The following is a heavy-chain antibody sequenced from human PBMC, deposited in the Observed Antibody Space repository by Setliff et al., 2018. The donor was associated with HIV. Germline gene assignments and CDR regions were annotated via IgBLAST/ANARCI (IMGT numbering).Heavy chain of an antibody. D-gene: IGHD3-10*01. CDR3: ARARGPEGYFDS. Sequence: PSETLSLTCTVSGGSINTGSYYWGWIRQPPGKGLESIGTIYYSGSTYYKPSLKSRLTISVDTSKNQFSLKMSSVTAADTAVYYCARARGPEGYFDSWGQGTLVTVSS. J-gene: IGHJ4*02. CDR1: GGSINTGSYY. V-gene: IGHV4-39*07. CDR2: IYYSGST.